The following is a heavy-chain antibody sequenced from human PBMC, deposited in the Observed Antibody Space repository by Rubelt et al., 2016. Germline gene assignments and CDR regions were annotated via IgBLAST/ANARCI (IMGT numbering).Heavy chain of an antibody. Sequence: QVTLRESGPALVKPTQTLTLTCTFSGFSLSTSGMCVSWIRQPPGKALEWLARIDWDDDKYYSTSLTTRPTISKDTPKNQVVLTMTNMDPVDTATYYCARILLPDYYDSSGGMDVWGQGTLVTVSS. V-gene: IGHV2-70*15. CDR1: GFSLSTSGMC. CDR2: IDWDDDK. CDR3: ARILLPDYYDSSGGMDV. D-gene: IGHD3-22*01. J-gene: IGHJ4*02.